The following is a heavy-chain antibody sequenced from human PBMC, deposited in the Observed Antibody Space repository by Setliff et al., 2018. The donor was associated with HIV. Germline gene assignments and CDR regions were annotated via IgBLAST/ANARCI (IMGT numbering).Heavy chain of an antibody. CDR3: ARTREYRFGFGLGQFGP. CDR1: GGSISSTSYY. J-gene: IGHJ5*01. Sequence: KPSETLSLTCSVSGGSISSTSYYCGWIRQPPGKDLEWIGSVHYTGSTQYNPSLKSLLTMSVDKSNNQFALRLTSVTAADSAVYYCARTREYRFGFGLGQFGPWGQGTLVTVSS. CDR2: VHYTGST. V-gene: IGHV4-39*06. D-gene: IGHD3-16*01.